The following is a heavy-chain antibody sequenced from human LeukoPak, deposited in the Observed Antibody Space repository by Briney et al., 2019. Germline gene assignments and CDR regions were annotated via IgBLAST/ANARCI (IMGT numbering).Heavy chain of an antibody. V-gene: IGHV1-69*04. CDR2: IIPILGIA. J-gene: IGHJ4*02. CDR3: ANTELERRRGSSGYSHY. D-gene: IGHD3-22*01. Sequence: ASVKVSCKASGYTFTSYDITWVRQATGQGLEWMGRIIPILGIANYAQKFQGRVTITADKSTSTAYMELSSLRSEDTAVYYCANTELERRRGSSGYSHYWGQGTLVTVSS. CDR1: GYTFTSYD.